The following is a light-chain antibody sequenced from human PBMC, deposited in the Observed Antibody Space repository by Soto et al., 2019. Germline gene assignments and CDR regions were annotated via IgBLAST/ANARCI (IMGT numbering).Light chain of an antibody. CDR3: HQYESTPPT. J-gene: IGKJ2*01. CDR2: WAS. CDR1: QSVLYSSNNKNY. Sequence: DIVMTQSPDSLAVSLGERATINCKSSQSVLYSSNNKNYLAWYQQRPGQPPKLLIYWASTRESGVPDRVSGSGSGTDFTLTITSLQAEDVAVYYCHQYESTPPTFGQGTKLEIK. V-gene: IGKV4-1*01.